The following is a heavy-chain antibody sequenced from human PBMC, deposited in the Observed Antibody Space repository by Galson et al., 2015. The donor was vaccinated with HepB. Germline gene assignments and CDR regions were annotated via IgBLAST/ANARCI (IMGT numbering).Heavy chain of an antibody. CDR1: GFTFSSYW. CDR2: IKQDGSEK. D-gene: IGHD3-22*01. CDR3: ARDRLWGIEYYYDSSGSPIDY. Sequence: SLRLSCAASGFTFSSYWMSWVRQAPGKGPEWVANIKQDGSEKYYVDSVKGRFTISRDNAKNSLYLQMNSLRAEDTAVYYCARDRLWGIEYYYDSSGSPIDYWGQGTLVTVSS. V-gene: IGHV3-7*01. J-gene: IGHJ4*02.